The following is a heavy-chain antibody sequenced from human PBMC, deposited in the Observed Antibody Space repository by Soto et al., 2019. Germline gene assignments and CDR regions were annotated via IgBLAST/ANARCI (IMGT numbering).Heavy chain of an antibody. CDR1: GFTFSSYA. CDR2: ISYDGSNK. J-gene: IGHJ6*02. V-gene: IGHV3-30-3*01. CDR3: ARGRGMDV. Sequence: QVQLVESGGGVVQPGRSLRLSCAASGFTFSSYAMHWVRQAPGKGLEWVAVISYDGSNKYYADSVKGRFTISRDNSKNTLYRQMNSLRAEETAVYYCARGRGMDVWGQGTTVTVSS.